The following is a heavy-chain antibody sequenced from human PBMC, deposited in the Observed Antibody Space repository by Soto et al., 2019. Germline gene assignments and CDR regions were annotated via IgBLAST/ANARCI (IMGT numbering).Heavy chain of an antibody. J-gene: IGHJ4*02. V-gene: IGHV1-69*01. CDR2: LIPIFGTA. CDR1: GGTFSRFA. Sequence: QVQRVQSGAEVKKPGSSVTVSCQVSGGTFSRFAVTWVRQAPGQGLEWMGGLIPIFGTANYAQKVQGRVSINADESTRTVYMELSSLKSEDTAVYYCARPSGVRIRYLEPLDYWGKGTQVTVSS. CDR3: ARPSGVRIRYLEPLDY. D-gene: IGHD3-3*01.